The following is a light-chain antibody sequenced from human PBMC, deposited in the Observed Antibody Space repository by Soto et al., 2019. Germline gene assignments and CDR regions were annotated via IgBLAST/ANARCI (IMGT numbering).Light chain of an antibody. CDR2: DAY. CDR3: QQYGSSPPWT. CDR1: QSISSW. J-gene: IGKJ1*01. V-gene: IGKV1-5*01. Sequence: DIQMTQSPSTLSASVGDRVTITCRASQSISSWLAWYQQKPGQAPRLLIYDAYNRATGIPPRFSGSGSGTDFTLTISRLEPEDFAVYYCQQYGSSPPWTFGQGTKVDIK.